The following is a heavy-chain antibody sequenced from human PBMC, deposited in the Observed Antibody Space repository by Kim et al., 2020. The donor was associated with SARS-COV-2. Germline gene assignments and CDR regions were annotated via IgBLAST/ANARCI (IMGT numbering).Heavy chain of an antibody. CDR3: ARGPILGYCSSTSCYAGM. CDR1: GGSFSGYY. D-gene: IGHD2-2*01. Sequence: SETLSLTCAVYGGSFSGYYWSWIRQPPGKGLEWIGEINHSGSTNYNPSLKSRVTISVDTSKNQFSLKLSSVTAADTAVYYCARGPILGYCSSTSCYAGM. V-gene: IGHV4-34*01. CDR2: INHSGST. J-gene: IGHJ6*01.